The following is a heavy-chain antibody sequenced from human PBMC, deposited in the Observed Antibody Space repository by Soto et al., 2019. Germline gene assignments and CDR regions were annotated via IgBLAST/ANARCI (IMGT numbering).Heavy chain of an antibody. V-gene: IGHV3-23*01. CDR2: ISGSGGAT. D-gene: IGHD3-3*01. Sequence: GSLRLSCAASGFTFTSYAMTWVRQAPGKGLEWASSISGSGGATYYADSVKGRFTISRDDSKNTLYLQLDSLRAEDTALYYCAKAGRPYYDLWSENRFDPWGQGTLVTVS. CDR1: GFTFTSYA. CDR3: AKAGRPYYDLWSENRFDP. J-gene: IGHJ5*02.